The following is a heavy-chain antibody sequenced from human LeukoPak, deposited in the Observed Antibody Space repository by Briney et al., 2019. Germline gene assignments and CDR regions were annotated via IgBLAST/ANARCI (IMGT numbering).Heavy chain of an antibody. CDR2: ISSNGGST. D-gene: IGHD3-10*01. V-gene: IGHV3-64*01. J-gene: IGHJ4*02. CDR1: GFTFSSYA. Sequence: PGGSLRLSCAASGFTFSSYAMHWVRQAPGKGLEYVSAISSNGGSTYYANSVKGRFTISRDNSKNTLYLQMGSLRAEDMAVYYCARGGYYHGSGRNPDYWGQGTLVTVSS. CDR3: ARGGYYHGSGRNPDY.